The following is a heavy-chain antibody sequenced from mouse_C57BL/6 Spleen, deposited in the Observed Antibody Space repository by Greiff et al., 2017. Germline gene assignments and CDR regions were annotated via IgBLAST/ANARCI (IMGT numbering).Heavy chain of an antibody. CDR2: IYPGDGDT. CDR3: ARRGLGRGVDY. D-gene: IGHD4-1*01. Sequence: QVQLQQSGAELVRPGASVKISCKASGYAFSSYWMNWVKQRPGKGLEWIGQIYPGDGDTNYNGKFKGKATLTADKSSSTAYMQLSSLTSEDSAVYFCARRGLGRGVDYWGQGTTLTVSS. CDR1: GYAFSSYW. V-gene: IGHV1-80*01. J-gene: IGHJ2*01.